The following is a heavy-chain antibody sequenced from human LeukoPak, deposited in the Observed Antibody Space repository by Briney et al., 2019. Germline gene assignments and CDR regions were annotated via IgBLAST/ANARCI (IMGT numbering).Heavy chain of an antibody. CDR3: ARWEGGAYYNSSAYYPTFDY. V-gene: IGHV1-46*01. J-gene: IGHJ4*02. CDR2: INPSGGST. CDR1: GYTFTSYY. D-gene: IGHD3-22*01. Sequence: GASVKVSCKASGYTFTSYYMHWVRQAPGQGLEWMGIINPSGGSTSYAQKFQGRVTMTRDMSTSTVYMELSSLRSEDTAVYYCARWEGGAYYNSSAYYPTFDYWGQGTLVTVSS.